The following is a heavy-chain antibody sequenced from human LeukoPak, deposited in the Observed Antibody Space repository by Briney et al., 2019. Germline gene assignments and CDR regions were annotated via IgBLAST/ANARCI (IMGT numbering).Heavy chain of an antibody. Sequence: GGSLRLSCIASGLTFGDYPMSWVRQAPGKGLEWVSFIRIKRYSGTTEYAASVKGRFTMSRDDSNSIAYLQMDSLTTDDTAVYYCTRGGPDDVLTGRSGYFDYWGQGTLVTVSS. D-gene: IGHD3-9*01. CDR2: IRIKRYSGTT. J-gene: IGHJ4*02. V-gene: IGHV3-49*04. CDR1: GLTFGDYP. CDR3: TRGGPDDVLTGRSGYFDY.